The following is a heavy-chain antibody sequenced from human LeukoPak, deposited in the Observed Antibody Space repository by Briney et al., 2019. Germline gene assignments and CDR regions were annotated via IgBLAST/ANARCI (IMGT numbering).Heavy chain of an antibody. D-gene: IGHD7-27*01. CDR3: AKDLAYWGSNYYYYGMDV. J-gene: IGHJ6*02. CDR2: ISGSGGST. Sequence: GGSLRLSCAASGFTFSSYGMHWVRQAPGKGVEWVSAISGSGGSTYYADSVKGRFTISRDNAKNSLYLQMNSLRAEDTAVYYCAKDLAYWGSNYYYYGMDVWGQGTTVTVSS. CDR1: GFTFSSYG. V-gene: IGHV3-21*01.